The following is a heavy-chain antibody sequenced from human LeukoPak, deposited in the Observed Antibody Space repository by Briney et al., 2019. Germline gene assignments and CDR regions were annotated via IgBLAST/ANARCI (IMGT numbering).Heavy chain of an antibody. J-gene: IGHJ4*02. Sequence: PGGSLRLSCAASGFTFDDYAMNWVRQAPGKGLEWVSGISWNSGSICYADSVKGRFTISRDNAKNSLYLQMNSLRAEDPALYYCAKDSRSGSYFRDFDYWGQGTLVTVSS. CDR2: ISWNSGSI. D-gene: IGHD1-26*01. V-gene: IGHV3-9*01. CDR3: AKDSRSGSYFRDFDY. CDR1: GFTFDDYA.